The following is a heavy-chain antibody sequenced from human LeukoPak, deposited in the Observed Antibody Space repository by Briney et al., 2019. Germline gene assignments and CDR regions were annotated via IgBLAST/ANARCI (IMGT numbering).Heavy chain of an antibody. Sequence: SETLSLTCTVSGGSISSYYWSWIRQPPGKGLEWIGYIYYSGSTNYNPSLKSRVTISVDTSKNQFSLKLSSVTAADTAVYHCARGGVAAAGTFDYWGQGTLVTVSS. D-gene: IGHD6-13*01. J-gene: IGHJ4*02. V-gene: IGHV4-59*01. CDR2: IYYSGST. CDR1: GGSISSYY. CDR3: ARGGVAAAGTFDY.